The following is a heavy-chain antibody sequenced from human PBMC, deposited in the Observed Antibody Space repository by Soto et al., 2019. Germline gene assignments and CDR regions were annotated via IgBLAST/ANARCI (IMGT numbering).Heavy chain of an antibody. CDR1: GFTISNYG. J-gene: IGHJ4*02. V-gene: IGHV3-23*01. D-gene: IGHD3-3*01. CDR2: ISSRGEDT. Sequence: EVQLLESGGGLVQPGGSLRLSCAASGFTISNYGMSWVRQAPGKGLEWVSTISSRGEDTYYAGSVKGRFTISRDKSKNTLLLQMNRLRAEDTAIYYCAKVITVVGVAGLSHYFDYWGQGSLVTVSS. CDR3: AKVITVVGVAGLSHYFDY.